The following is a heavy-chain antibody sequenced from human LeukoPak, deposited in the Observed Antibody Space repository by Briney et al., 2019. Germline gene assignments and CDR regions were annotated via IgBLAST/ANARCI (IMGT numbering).Heavy chain of an antibody. J-gene: IGHJ4*02. Sequence: GGSLRLSCAASGFTFSSYSMNWVRQAPGKGLEWVSSISSSSSYIYYADSVKGRFTISRDNAKNSLYLQMNSLRAEDTAVYYCARGLRWIAVAGTWYYFDYWGQGTLVTVSS. D-gene: IGHD6-19*01. CDR1: GFTFSSYS. CDR3: ARGLRWIAVAGTWYYFDY. V-gene: IGHV3-21*04. CDR2: ISSSSSYI.